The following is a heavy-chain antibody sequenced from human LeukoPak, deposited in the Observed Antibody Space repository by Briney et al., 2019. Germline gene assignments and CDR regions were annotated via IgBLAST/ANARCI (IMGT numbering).Heavy chain of an antibody. Sequence: GGSLRLSCAVSALSFSNYWMHWVRQAPGKGLVWVARTNLHGTAVDYAGSVKGRFTISRDNAKNTLFLQMNSLRAEDTAVYYCASAYTYVRLGDHWGQGTLVTVSS. CDR2: TNLHGTAV. CDR1: ALSFSNYW. CDR3: ASAYTYVRLGDH. D-gene: IGHD3-16*01. V-gene: IGHV3-74*01. J-gene: IGHJ4*02.